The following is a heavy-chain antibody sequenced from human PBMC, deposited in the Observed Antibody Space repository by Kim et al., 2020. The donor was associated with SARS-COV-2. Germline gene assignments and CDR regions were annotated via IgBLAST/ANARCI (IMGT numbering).Heavy chain of an antibody. CDR3: AKDRRPGPTPTEYFHN. D-gene: IGHD3-10*01. J-gene: IGHJ1*01. Sequence: GGSLRLSCVASGFTFSTYAMSWVRQAPGKGLEWVSTFSGSGGSTFYADSVKGRFTISRDNSKNMLYLQMNNLRAEDTAVYYCAKDRRPGPTPTEYFHNWGQGALGTVS. CDR1: GFTFSTYA. CDR2: FSGSGGST. V-gene: IGHV3-23*01.